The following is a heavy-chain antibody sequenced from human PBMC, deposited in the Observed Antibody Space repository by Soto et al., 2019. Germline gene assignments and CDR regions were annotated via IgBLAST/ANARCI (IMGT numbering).Heavy chain of an antibody. J-gene: IGHJ4*02. D-gene: IGHD3-9*01. Sequence: ESGGGLVKPGGSLRLSCAASGFTFSSYSMNWVRQAPGKGLEWVSSISSSSSYIYYADSVKGRFTISRDNAKNSLYLQMNSLRAEDTAVYYCARDSYDILTGYSNFDYWGQGTLVTVSS. CDR2: ISSSSSYI. V-gene: IGHV3-21*01. CDR1: GFTFSSYS. CDR3: ARDSYDILTGYSNFDY.